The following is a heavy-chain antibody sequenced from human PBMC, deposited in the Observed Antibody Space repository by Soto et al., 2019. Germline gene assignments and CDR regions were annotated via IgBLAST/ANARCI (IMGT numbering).Heavy chain of an antibody. Sequence: QVQLVQSGAEVKKPGSSVKVSCKASGGTFSSYTISWVRQAPGQGLEWMGRIIPILGIANYAQKFQGRVTINADKSTSTAYMELSSLRSEDTAVYYCAREEVSYYFDYWGQGTLVTVSS. CDR1: GGTFSSYT. D-gene: IGHD1-26*01. J-gene: IGHJ4*02. CDR2: IIPILGIA. CDR3: AREEVSYYFDY. V-gene: IGHV1-69*08.